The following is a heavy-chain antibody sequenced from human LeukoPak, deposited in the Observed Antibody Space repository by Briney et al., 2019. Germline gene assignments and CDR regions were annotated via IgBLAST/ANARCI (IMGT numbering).Heavy chain of an antibody. D-gene: IGHD2-2*01. CDR1: GFTFSDYY. CDR3: ARGSSPFDY. CDR2: IAVSSSSS. V-gene: IGHV3-11*05. J-gene: IGHJ4*02. Sequence: KPGGSLRLSCAASGFTFSDYYVNWIRQAPGKGLEWVSYIAVSSSSSNYADSVKGRFTISRDNAKNSLYLQMNSLRAEDTAVYYCARGSSPFDYWGQGTLVTVSS.